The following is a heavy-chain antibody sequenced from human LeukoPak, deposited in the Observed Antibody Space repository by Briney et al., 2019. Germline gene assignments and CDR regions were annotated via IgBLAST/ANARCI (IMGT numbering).Heavy chain of an antibody. Sequence: PSETLSLTCAVYGGSFSGYYWSWIRQPPGKGLEWIGEINHSGSTNYNPSLKSRVTTSVDTSKNQFSLKLSSVTAADTAVYYCARYGIVVVPAAIKRNWFDPWGQGTLVTVSS. CDR1: GGSFSGYY. CDR3: ARYGIVVVPAAIKRNWFDP. D-gene: IGHD2-2*01. J-gene: IGHJ5*02. V-gene: IGHV4-34*01. CDR2: INHSGST.